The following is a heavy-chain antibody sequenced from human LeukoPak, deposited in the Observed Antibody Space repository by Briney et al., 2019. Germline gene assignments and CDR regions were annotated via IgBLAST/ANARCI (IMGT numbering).Heavy chain of an antibody. CDR1: GGTFSSYA. Sequence: SVKVSCKASGGTFSSYAISWVRQAPGQGLEWMGGIIPIFGTANYAQKFQGRVTITADESTSTAYMELSSLRSEDTAVYYCARSFFVDYVSTFDIWGQGTMVTVSS. CDR3: ARSFFVDYVSTFDI. J-gene: IGHJ3*02. V-gene: IGHV1-69*13. CDR2: IIPIFGTA. D-gene: IGHD4-17*01.